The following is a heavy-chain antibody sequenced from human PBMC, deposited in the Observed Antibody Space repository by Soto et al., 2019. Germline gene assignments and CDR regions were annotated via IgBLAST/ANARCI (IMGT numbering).Heavy chain of an antibody. Sequence: QVQLVQSGAEVKKPGSSVKVSCKASGGTFSSYAISWVRQAPGQGLEWMGGIIPIFGTANYAQKFQGRVTITADESTSTAYMELSSLRSEDTAVYYCARASIAAAGTSIYYYYYGMDVWGHGTTVTVSS. CDR2: IIPIFGTA. V-gene: IGHV1-69*01. CDR3: ARASIAAAGTSIYYYYYGMDV. D-gene: IGHD6-13*01. CDR1: GGTFSSYA. J-gene: IGHJ6*02.